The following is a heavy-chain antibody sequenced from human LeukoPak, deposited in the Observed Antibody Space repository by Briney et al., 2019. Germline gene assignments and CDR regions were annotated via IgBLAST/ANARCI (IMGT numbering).Heavy chain of an antibody. J-gene: IGHJ4*02. CDR2: IYYSGST. Sequence: PSQTLSLTCTVSGGSISSGGYYWSWIRQHPGKGLEWIGDIYYSGSTYYNPSLKSRVTISVDTSKSQFSLKLSSVTAADTAVYYCARYCSSTSCFPIAVAGSGFDYWGQGTLVTVSS. CDR3: ARYCSSTSCFPIAVAGSGFDY. D-gene: IGHD2-2*01. CDR1: GGSISSGGYY. V-gene: IGHV4-31*03.